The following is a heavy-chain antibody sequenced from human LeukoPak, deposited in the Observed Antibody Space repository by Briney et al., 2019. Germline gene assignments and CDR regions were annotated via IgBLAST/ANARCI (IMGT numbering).Heavy chain of an antibody. CDR2: IIPIFGTA. Sequence: SVKVSCKASGGTFSSYAISWVRQAPGQGLEWMGGIIPIFGTANYAQKFQGRVTITADKSTSTAYMELSSLRSEDTAVYYCVLVRAGYYYYMDVWGKGTTVTVSS. CDR3: VLVRAGYYYYMDV. D-gene: IGHD6-6*01. V-gene: IGHV1-69*06. CDR1: GGTFSSYA. J-gene: IGHJ6*03.